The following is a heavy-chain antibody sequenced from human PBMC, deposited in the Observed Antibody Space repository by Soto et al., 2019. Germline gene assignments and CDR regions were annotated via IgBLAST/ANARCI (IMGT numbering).Heavy chain of an antibody. J-gene: IGHJ4*02. V-gene: IGHV3-23*01. CDR2: ISRSGGST. D-gene: IGHD6-13*01. CDR3: AKLSCNINDIAAAGPDY. Sequence: PGGSLRLSCAASGFTFSSYAMSWVRQAPGKGLEWVSAISRSGGSTYYADSVKGRFTISRDNSKNTLYLQMNSLRAEDTAVYYCAKLSCNINDIAAAGPDYWGQGTLVTVSS. CDR1: GFTFSSYA.